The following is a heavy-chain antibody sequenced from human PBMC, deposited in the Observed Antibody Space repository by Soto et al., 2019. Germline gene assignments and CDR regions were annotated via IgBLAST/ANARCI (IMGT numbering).Heavy chain of an antibody. D-gene: IGHD3-3*01. CDR3: AKDSGRFLEWLRGMDV. CDR2: ISYDGSNK. V-gene: IGHV3-30*18. J-gene: IGHJ6*02. Sequence: SLRLSCAASGFTFSSYGMHWVRQAPGKGLEWVAVISYDGSNKYYADSVKGRFTISRDNSKNTLYLQMNSLRAEDTAVYYCAKDSGRFLEWLRGMDVWGQGTTVTVSS. CDR1: GFTFSSYG.